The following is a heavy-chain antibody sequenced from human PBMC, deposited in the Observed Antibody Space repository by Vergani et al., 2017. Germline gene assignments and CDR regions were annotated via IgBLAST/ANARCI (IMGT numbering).Heavy chain of an antibody. CDR2: IKNTGDST. D-gene: IGHD5-24*01. J-gene: IGHJ4*02. CDR1: GFTFSSYA. V-gene: IGHV3-23*01. CDR3: GGGSDNYN. Sequence: EVQLLQSEGAVVQPGGSLRLSCAASGFTFSSYAMRWVRQGPGQGLEWVSSIKNTGDSTHYADSVKGRFTISRDNSKNTLDLQMNSLRVEDTAVYYCGGGSDNYNWGQGTLVTVSS.